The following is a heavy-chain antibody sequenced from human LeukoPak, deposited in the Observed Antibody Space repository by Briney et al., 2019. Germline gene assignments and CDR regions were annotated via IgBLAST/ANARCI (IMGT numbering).Heavy chain of an antibody. V-gene: IGHV1-2*02. CDR2: INPNSGGT. Sequence: ASVKVSCKASGYTFTGYYMHWVRQAPGQGLEWMGWINPNSGGTNYAQKFQGRVTMTRDTSISTAYMELSRLRSDDTAVYCCAGPYYYDSSGYPPWGAWGQGTLVTVSS. D-gene: IGHD3-22*01. CDR3: AGPYYYDSSGYPPWGA. CDR1: GYTFTGYY. J-gene: IGHJ5*02.